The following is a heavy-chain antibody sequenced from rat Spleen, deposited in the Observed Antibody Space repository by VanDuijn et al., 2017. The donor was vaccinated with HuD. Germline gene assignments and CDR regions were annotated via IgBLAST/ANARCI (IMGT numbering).Heavy chain of an antibody. CDR1: GFTFSNYD. V-gene: IGHV5S23*01. Sequence: EVQLVESGGGLVQPGRSLKLSCAASGFTFSNYDMAWVRQAPTKGLEWVASISTGGGNTYYRDSVKGRFTISRDNAKSTLYLQMDSLRSEDTATYYCARLNYGPLDYWGQGVMVTVSS. J-gene: IGHJ2*01. CDR3: ARLNYGPLDY. D-gene: IGHD1-11*01. CDR2: ISTGGGNT.